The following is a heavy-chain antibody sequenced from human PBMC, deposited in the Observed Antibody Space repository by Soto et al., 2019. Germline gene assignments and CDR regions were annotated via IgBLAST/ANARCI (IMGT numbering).Heavy chain of an antibody. D-gene: IGHD6-6*01. V-gene: IGHV1-8*01. CDR3: AREGLEYSSATWFDL. CDR2: MNPNSGNT. Sequence: QVQLVQSGAEVKKPGASVKVSCKASGYTFTHYDINWVRQATGQGLEWMGWMNPNSGNTGYAQKFQGRVNMTRDTSINTVFLELSSLICEDTGVYYCAREGLEYSSATWFDLWGQGTLVTVSP. J-gene: IGHJ5*02. CDR1: GYTFTHYD.